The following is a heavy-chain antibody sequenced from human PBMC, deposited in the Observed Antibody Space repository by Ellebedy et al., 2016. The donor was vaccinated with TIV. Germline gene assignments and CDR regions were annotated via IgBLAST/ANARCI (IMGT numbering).Heavy chain of an antibody. CDR3: ARDSGPYYDILTGYEFDC. CDR1: GFTFSSYS. D-gene: IGHD3-9*01. CDR2: ISSSSSYI. V-gene: IGHV3-21*01. Sequence: GESLKISCAASGFTFSSYSMNWVRQAPGKGLEWVSSISSSSSYIYYADSVKGRFTISRDNAKNSLYLQMNSLRAEDTAVYYCARDSGPYYDILTGYEFDCWGQGTLVTVSS. J-gene: IGHJ4*02.